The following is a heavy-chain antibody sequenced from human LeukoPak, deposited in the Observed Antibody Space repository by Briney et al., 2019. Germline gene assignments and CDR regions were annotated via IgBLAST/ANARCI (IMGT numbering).Heavy chain of an antibody. Sequence: ASVKVSCKASRYTFTSYDINWVRQATGQGLEWMGWMNPNSGNTGYAQKFQGRVTMTRNTSISTAYMELSSLRSEDTAVYYCARGALYGDPRDFDIWGQGTMVTVSS. V-gene: IGHV1-8*01. J-gene: IGHJ3*02. CDR1: RYTFTSYD. CDR2: MNPNSGNT. D-gene: IGHD4-17*01. CDR3: ARGALYGDPRDFDI.